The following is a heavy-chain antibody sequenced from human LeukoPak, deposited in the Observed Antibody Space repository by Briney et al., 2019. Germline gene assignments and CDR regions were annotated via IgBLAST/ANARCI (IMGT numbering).Heavy chain of an antibody. D-gene: IGHD1-26*01. Sequence: PSETLSLTCTVSGGSLSSYYWSWIRQPPGKGLEWIGYIYYTGSTNYNPSLKSRVTVDTSKNQFSLKLSSVTAADTAVYYCARGNSGSYYGFDYWGQGTLGTVSS. CDR1: GGSLSSYY. CDR2: IYYTGST. V-gene: IGHV4-59*01. CDR3: ARGNSGSYYGFDY. J-gene: IGHJ4*02.